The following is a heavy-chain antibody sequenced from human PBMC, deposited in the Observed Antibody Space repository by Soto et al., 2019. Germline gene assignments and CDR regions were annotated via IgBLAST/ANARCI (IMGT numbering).Heavy chain of an antibody. Sequence: SETLSLTCTVSGGSISSSSYYWGWIRQPPGKGLEWIGSIYYSGSTYYNPSLKSRVTISVDTSKNQFSLKLSSVTAADTAVYYCARLSRKVRSTQHKAVAGPEWGQGTLVTVSS. CDR2: IYYSGST. J-gene: IGHJ4*02. CDR3: ARLSRKVRSTQHKAVAGPE. D-gene: IGHD6-19*01. CDR1: GGSISSSSYY. V-gene: IGHV4-39*01.